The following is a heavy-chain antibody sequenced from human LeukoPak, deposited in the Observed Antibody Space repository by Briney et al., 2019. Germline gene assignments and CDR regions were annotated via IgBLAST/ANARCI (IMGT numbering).Heavy chain of an antibody. CDR1: GFTFNSYE. CDR2: ISSSGSTI. Sequence: GGSLRLSCAASGFTFNSYEMNWVRQAPGKGLEWVSYISSSGSTIFYADSVKGRFTISRDNAKNSLYLRMNSLRAEDTAVYYCARALYGDYGIFDYWGQGTLVSVSS. D-gene: IGHD4-17*01. V-gene: IGHV3-48*03. J-gene: IGHJ4*02. CDR3: ARALYGDYGIFDY.